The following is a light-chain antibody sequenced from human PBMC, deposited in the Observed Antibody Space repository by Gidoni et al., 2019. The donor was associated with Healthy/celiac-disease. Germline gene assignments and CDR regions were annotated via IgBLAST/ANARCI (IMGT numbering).Light chain of an antibody. CDR2: WAS. V-gene: IGKV4-1*01. CDR3: QQYYSTPYT. J-gene: IGKJ2*01. Sequence: DIVMTQSPDSLAGSLGERATINCKSSQSVLYSSNNKNCLAWYQQKPGQPPKLLIYWASTRESGVPDRFSGSGSGTDFTLTSSSLQAEDGAVYYCQQYYSTPYTFGQGTKLEIK. CDR1: QSVLYSSNNKNC.